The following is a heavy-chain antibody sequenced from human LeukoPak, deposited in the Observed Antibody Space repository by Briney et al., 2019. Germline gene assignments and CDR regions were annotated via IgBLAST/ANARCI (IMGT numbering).Heavy chain of an antibody. D-gene: IGHD1-26*01. V-gene: IGHV3-30-3*01. Sequence: PVRSLRLSCAASGFTFSSYAMHWVRQAPGKGLEWVAVISYDGSNKYYADSVKGRFTISRDNSKNTLYLQMNSLRAEDTAVYYCARDGGIVGAAFFDYWGQGTLVTVSS. CDR1: GFTFSSYA. CDR3: ARDGGIVGAAFFDY. CDR2: ISYDGSNK. J-gene: IGHJ4*02.